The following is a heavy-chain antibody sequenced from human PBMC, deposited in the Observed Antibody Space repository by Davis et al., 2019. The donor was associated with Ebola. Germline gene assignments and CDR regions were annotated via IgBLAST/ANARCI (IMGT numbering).Heavy chain of an antibody. CDR1: GGSISSSSYY. Sequence: MPSETLSLTCTVSGGSISSSSYYWSWIRQPPGKGLEWIGYIYYSGSTNYNPSLKSRVTISVDTSKNQFSLKLSSVTAADTAVYYCASGRLPIAVASPDDWGQGTLVTVSS. CDR2: IYYSGST. V-gene: IGHV4-61*01. CDR3: ASGRLPIAVASPDD. D-gene: IGHD6-19*01. J-gene: IGHJ4*02.